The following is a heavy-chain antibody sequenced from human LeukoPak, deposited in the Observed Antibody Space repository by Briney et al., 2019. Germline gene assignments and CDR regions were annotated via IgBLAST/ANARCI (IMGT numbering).Heavy chain of an antibody. J-gene: IGHJ4*02. Sequence: ASVKVSCKASGYTFTSYGISWVRQAPGQGLEWMGGIIPIFGTANYAQKFQGRVTITADESTSTAYMELSSLRSEDTAVYYCARDRAVSSGSYSGYFDYWGQGTLVTVSS. CDR1: GYTFTSYG. V-gene: IGHV1-69*13. CDR2: IIPIFGTA. CDR3: ARDRAVSSGSYSGYFDY. D-gene: IGHD3-10*01.